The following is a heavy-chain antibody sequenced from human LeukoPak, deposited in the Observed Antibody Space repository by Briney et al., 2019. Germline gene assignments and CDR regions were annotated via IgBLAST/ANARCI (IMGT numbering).Heavy chain of an antibody. J-gene: IGHJ5*02. D-gene: IGHD6-19*01. CDR3: AKDIHIGHGSGWPES. CDR1: GFTFSSYG. CDR2: ISGSGGST. V-gene: IGHV3-23*01. Sequence: GGSLRLSCAASGFTFSSYGMSWVRQAPGKGLEWVSAISGSGGSTYYADSVKGRFTISRDNSKNSLYLQMNSLGAEDTALYYCAKDIHIGHGSGWPESWGQGTLVTVSS.